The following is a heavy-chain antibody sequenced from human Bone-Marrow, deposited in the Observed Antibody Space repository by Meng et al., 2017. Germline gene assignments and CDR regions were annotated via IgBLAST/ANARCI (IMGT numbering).Heavy chain of an antibody. CDR2: INHSGST. V-gene: IGHV4-34*01. J-gene: IGHJ4*02. Sequence: QVQLQRWGAVLLKPSETLSLTCVGSGGSFSDYYWSWIRQPPGKGLEWIGEINHSGSTNYNPSLESRATISVDTSQNNLSLKLSSVTAADSAVYYCARGPTTMAHDFDYWGQGTLVTVSS. CDR1: GGSFSDYY. D-gene: IGHD4-11*01. CDR3: ARGPTTMAHDFDY.